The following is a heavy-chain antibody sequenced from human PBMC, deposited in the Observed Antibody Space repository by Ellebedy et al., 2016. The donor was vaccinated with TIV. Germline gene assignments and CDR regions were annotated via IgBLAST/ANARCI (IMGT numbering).Heavy chain of an antibody. Sequence: PGGSLRLSCAASGFTFSNYAMSWVRKAPGKGMGWVSRINSDGSGTTYADSVKGRFTISRDNAKNTLYLQMNSLRAEDTAVYYCARDSIVGGTTEYYFDYWGQGTLVTVSS. CDR1: GFTFSNYA. J-gene: IGHJ4*02. CDR2: INSDGSGT. CDR3: ARDSIVGGTTEYYFDY. D-gene: IGHD1-26*01. V-gene: IGHV3-74*01.